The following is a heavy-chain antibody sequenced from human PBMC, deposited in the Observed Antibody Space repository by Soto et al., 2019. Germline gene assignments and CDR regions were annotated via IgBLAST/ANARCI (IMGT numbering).Heavy chain of an antibody. CDR1: GYTFTSYY. CDR2: INPSGGST. J-gene: IGHJ6*02. D-gene: IGHD5-18*01. V-gene: IGHV1-46*01. Sequence: ASVKVSCKASGYTFTSYYMHWVRQAPGQGLEWMGIINPSGGSTSYAQKFQGRVTMTRDTSTSTVYMELSSLRSEDTAVYYCAREVRIQLWLPHYYYGMDVWGQGTTVTV. CDR3: AREVRIQLWLPHYYYGMDV.